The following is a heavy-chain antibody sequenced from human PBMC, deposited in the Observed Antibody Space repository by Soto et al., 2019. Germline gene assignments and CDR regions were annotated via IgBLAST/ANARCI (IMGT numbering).Heavy chain of an antibody. D-gene: IGHD3-10*01. Sequence: SETLSLTCTFSVVSISSGDYYCSWIRQPPGKGLEWIGYIYYSGSTYYNPSLKSRVTISVDTSKNQFSLKLSSVTAADTAVYYCARGEFGELLYWGQGTLVTVS. J-gene: IGHJ4*02. V-gene: IGHV4-30-4*01. CDR1: VVSISSGDYY. CDR2: IYYSGST. CDR3: ARGEFGELLY.